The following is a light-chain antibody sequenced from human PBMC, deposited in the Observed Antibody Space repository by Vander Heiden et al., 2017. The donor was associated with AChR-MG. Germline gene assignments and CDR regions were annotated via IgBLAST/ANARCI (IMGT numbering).Light chain of an antibody. CDR2: NTD. CDR3: ASWDDKLDGV. J-gene: IGLJ3*02. V-gene: IGLV1-44*01. CDR1: TPNIGTNA. Sequence: QSVLTQAPSASGTPGQRVTISCPGSTPNIGTNAVASYQQHPGTAPKLLIYNTDQRPSGVPDRFSGSKSGTSASLAISGLQAEDEADYYCASWDDKLDGVFGGGTKLTVL.